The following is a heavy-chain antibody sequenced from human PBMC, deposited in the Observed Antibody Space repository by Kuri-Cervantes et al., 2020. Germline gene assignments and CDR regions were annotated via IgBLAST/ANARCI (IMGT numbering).Heavy chain of an antibody. D-gene: IGHD2-2*01. Sequence: SVKVSCKASGGIFTSYTITWVRQTPGQGLQWMGGIIPVFGTTDYAQKFQGRVTMTADKSTSTAYMELSSLRSEDTAVYYCALGYCSRTSCLVIDYWGQGTLVTVSS. V-gene: IGHV1-69*06. CDR3: ALGYCSRTSCLVIDY. J-gene: IGHJ4*02. CDR1: GGIFTSYT. CDR2: IIPVFGTT.